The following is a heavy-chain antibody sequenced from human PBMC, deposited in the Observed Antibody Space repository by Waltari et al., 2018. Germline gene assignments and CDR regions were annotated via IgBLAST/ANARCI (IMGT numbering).Heavy chain of an antibody. CDR3: ARHARAVVNWFDP. V-gene: IGHV4-59*08. D-gene: IGHD6-19*01. Sequence: QVQLQESGPGLVKPSETLSLTCTVSGGSISSYYWSWIRQPPGKGLEWIGYIYYSGSTNYTPSRKSRVTISVDTSKNQFSLKLSSVTAADTAVYYCARHARAVVNWFDPWGQGTLVTVSS. J-gene: IGHJ5*02. CDR1: GGSISSYY. CDR2: IYYSGST.